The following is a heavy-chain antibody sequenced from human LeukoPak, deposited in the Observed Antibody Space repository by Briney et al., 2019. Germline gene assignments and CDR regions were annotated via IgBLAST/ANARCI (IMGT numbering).Heavy chain of an antibody. CDR3: ATQGQQLVYYFDY. V-gene: IGHV4-30-2*01. J-gene: IGHJ4*02. CDR2: IYHSGST. D-gene: IGHD6-13*01. CDR1: GGSISSGGYY. Sequence: PSETLSLTCTVSGGSISSGGYYWSWIRQPPGKGLEWIGYIYHSGSTYYNPSLKSRVTISVDRSKNQFSLKLSSVTAADTAVYYCATQGQQLVYYFDYWGQGTLVTVSS.